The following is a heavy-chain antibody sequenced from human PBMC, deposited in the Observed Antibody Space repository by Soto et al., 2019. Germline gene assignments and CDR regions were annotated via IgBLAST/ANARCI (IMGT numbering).Heavy chain of an antibody. J-gene: IGHJ4*02. CDR1: GGTFSSYA. D-gene: IGHD3-22*01. CDR3: VAYYYDSSGYRDY. Sequence: SVKVSCKASGGTFSSYAISWVRQAPGQGLEWMGGIIPIFGTANYAQKFQGRVTITADESTSTAYMELSSLRSEDTAVYYCVAYYYDSSGYRDYWGQGTLVTVSS. CDR2: IIPIFGTA. V-gene: IGHV1-69*13.